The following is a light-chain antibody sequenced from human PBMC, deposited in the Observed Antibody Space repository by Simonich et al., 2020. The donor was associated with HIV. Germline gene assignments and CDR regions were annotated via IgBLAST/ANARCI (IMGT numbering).Light chain of an antibody. CDR1: TSDLGVYNS. V-gene: IGLV2-23*01. CDR2: EDI. Sequence: QSALTQPASVSGSPGQSITISCTGTTSDLGVYNSVSWYQHYPGKAPKLMISEDIKRPSGVSNRFSGSKAGNTASLTISGLQAEDEADYYCCSYAGTTFVVFGGGTKLTVL. J-gene: IGLJ2*01. CDR3: CSYAGTTFVV.